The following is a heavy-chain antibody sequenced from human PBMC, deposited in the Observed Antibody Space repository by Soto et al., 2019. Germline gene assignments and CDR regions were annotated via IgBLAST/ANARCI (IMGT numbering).Heavy chain of an antibody. CDR2: IWYDGINK. V-gene: IGHV3-33*01. CDR1: GFTFSSYV. D-gene: IGHD6-6*01. J-gene: IGHJ6*02. Sequence: PGGSLRLSCAASGFTFSSYVMHWVREAPGKGLEWVAVIWYDGINKYYADSVKGRFTISRDNSKNTLYLQMNSLRAEDTAVYYCASLLPYSSSSVGSLYGMDVWGQGTTITVYS. CDR3: ASLLPYSSSSVGSLYGMDV.